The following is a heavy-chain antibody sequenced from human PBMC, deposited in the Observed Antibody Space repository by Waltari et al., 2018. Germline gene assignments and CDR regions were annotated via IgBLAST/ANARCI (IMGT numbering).Heavy chain of an antibody. D-gene: IGHD6-13*01. J-gene: IGHJ3*02. V-gene: IGHV4-34*01. CDR1: GGSFSGYY. CDR2: INHSGST. CDR3: ARIRQQLVRGAFDI. Sequence: QVQLQQWGAGLLKPSETLSLTCAVYGGSFSGYYWSWIRQPPGKGLEWIGEINHSGSTNYTPSLKSRVTISVDTSKNQFSLKLSSVTAADTAVYYCARIRQQLVRGAFDIWGQGTMVTVSS.